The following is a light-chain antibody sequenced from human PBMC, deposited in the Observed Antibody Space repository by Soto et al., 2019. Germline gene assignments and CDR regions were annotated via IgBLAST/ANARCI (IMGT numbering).Light chain of an antibody. V-gene: IGKV3-20*01. CDR2: RAS. CDR1: QSVSSNY. J-gene: IGKJ4*01. Sequence: EIVLPPSPGTLSLSPGERATLSGRDRQSVSSNYLAWYQQKPGQTPKVLIYRASTRATGIPDRFSGSGSGTDFTLTISRLEAEEFAVYYCEKYGSSPLTFGGGTKVGIK. CDR3: EKYGSSPLT.